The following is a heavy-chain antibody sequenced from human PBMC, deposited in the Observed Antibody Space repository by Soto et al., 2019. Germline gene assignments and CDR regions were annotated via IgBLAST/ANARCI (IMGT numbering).Heavy chain of an antibody. CDR3: ARDLKGTTYYDILTGYQTYYYAMDV. CDR2: ISAYNGNT. J-gene: IGHJ6*02. V-gene: IGHV1-18*01. CDR1: GYTFTSYG. Sequence: GASVKVSCKASGYTFTSYGISWVRQSPGQGLEWMGWISAYNGNTNYAQKLQGRVTMTTDTSTSTAYMELSSLTSDDTAVYYCARDLKGTTYYDILTGYQTYYYAMDVWGQGTTVTVSS. D-gene: IGHD3-9*01.